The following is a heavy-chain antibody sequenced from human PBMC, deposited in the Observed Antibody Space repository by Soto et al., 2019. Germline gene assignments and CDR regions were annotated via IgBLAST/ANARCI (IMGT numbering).Heavy chain of an antibody. D-gene: IGHD1-26*01. CDR2: LHSSGFA. V-gene: IGHV4-59*01. CDR1: GASMSDYH. CDR3: ARSGHTFVGAV. Sequence: PSETLSLTCIVSGASMSDYHGSWIRQSPGKGLEHIGYLHSSGFAEYNTSLKSRLTISMDTSKNQFSLRLSSLTAADTAIYYCARSGHTFVGAVWGQGILVTVSS. J-gene: IGHJ4*02.